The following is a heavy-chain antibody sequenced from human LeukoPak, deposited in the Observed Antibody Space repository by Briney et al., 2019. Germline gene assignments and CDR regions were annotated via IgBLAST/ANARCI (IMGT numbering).Heavy chain of an antibody. D-gene: IGHD2-8*01. Sequence: GGSLRLSCAASGFTFSSYWMSWVRQAPGKGLEWVSAISGSGGSTYYADSVKGRFTISRDNSKNTLYLQMNSLRAEDTAVYYCAKVYEYCTNGVCYLLFDYWGQGTLVTVSS. CDR3: AKVYEYCTNGVCYLLFDY. CDR1: GFTFSSYW. CDR2: ISGSGGST. V-gene: IGHV3-23*01. J-gene: IGHJ4*02.